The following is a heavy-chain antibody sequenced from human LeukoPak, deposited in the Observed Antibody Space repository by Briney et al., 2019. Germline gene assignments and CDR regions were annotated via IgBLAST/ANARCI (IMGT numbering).Heavy chain of an antibody. CDR3: ASRGKDGYNSPPFDY. Sequence: GGSLRLSCAASGFTVSSNYMSWVRQAPGKGLEWVSVIYSSGSTYYADSVKGRFTISRDNSKNTLYLQMNSLRAEDTAVHYCASRGKDGYNSPPFDYWGQGTLVTVSS. CDR2: IYSSGST. V-gene: IGHV3-66*01. J-gene: IGHJ4*02. CDR1: GFTVSSNY. D-gene: IGHD5-24*01.